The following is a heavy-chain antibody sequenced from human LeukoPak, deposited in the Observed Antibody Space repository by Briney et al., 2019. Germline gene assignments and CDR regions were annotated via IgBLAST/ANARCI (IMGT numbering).Heavy chain of an antibody. CDR3: AWSSGYYLDWFDP. Sequence: SETLSLTCTVSGGSIINFYWSWIRQPPGKGLEWIGNIYYSGGSNYSPSLETRVTISVDTSKNQFSLQLNSVTPEDTAVYYCAWSSGYYLDWFDPWGQGTLVTVSS. V-gene: IGHV4-59*12. CDR1: GGSIINFY. CDR2: IYYSGGS. D-gene: IGHD3-22*01. J-gene: IGHJ5*02.